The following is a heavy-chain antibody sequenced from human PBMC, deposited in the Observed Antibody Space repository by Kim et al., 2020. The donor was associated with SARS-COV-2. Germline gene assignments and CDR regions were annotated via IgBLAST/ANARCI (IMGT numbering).Heavy chain of an antibody. V-gene: IGHV1-46*01. D-gene: IGHD6-6*01. CDR2: INPSGGST. J-gene: IGHJ4*02. Sequence: ASVKVSCKASGYTFTSYYMHWVRQAPGQGLEWMGIINPSGGSTSYAQKFQGRVTMTRDTSTSTVYMELSSLRSEDTAVYYCARDYIAARPMIRLGFFDYWGQGTLVTVSS. CDR3: ARDYIAARPMIRLGFFDY. CDR1: GYTFTSYY.